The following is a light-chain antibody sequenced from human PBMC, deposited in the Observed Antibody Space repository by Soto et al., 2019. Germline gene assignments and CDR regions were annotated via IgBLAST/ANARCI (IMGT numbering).Light chain of an antibody. CDR2: GAS. J-gene: IGKJ1*01. Sequence: EIVLTQSPGTLSLSPGERANLSCRASQSVSSSYLAWYQQKPGQAPRLLIYGASSRATGIPDRFSGSESGTDFTLTISRLEPEDFAVYYCQQYGSSPQTFGQGTKVEIK. CDR1: QSVSSSY. V-gene: IGKV3-20*01. CDR3: QQYGSSPQT.